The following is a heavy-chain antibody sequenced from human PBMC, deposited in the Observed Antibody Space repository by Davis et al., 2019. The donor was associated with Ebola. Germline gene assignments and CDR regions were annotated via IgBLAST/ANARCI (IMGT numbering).Heavy chain of an antibody. CDR3: ARSGLSFGVVKYHYGMDV. CDR1: GFTFSSYA. Sequence: GESLKISCAASGFTFSSYAMSWVRQAPGKGLEWVSAISGSGGSTYYADSVKGRFTISGDNSKKTMYLQMNSLRAEDTAVYYCARSGLSFGVVKYHYGMDVWGKGTTVTVSS. D-gene: IGHD3-3*01. CDR2: ISGSGGST. V-gene: IGHV3-23*01. J-gene: IGHJ6*04.